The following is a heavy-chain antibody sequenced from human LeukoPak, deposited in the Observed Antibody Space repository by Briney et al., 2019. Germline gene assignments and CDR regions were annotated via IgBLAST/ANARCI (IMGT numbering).Heavy chain of an antibody. CDR2: IHHSGTT. Sequence: SETLSLTCTIRGGSTNGYSWSWIRQTPEKGLEWIGEIHHSGTTNYRPSLKSRVTISFDKSKNQFSLTMTSVTAADTAVYYCTRQSGTVTPIDYWGQGTLVTVSS. CDR3: TRQSGTVTPIDY. D-gene: IGHD4-17*01. J-gene: IGHJ4*02. V-gene: IGHV4-34*01. CDR1: GGSTNGYS.